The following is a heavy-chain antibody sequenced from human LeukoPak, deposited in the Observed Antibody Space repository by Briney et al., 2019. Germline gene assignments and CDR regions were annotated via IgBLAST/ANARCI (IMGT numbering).Heavy chain of an antibody. CDR2: ISGSGGST. CDR1: GFTFSSYA. D-gene: IGHD6-13*01. J-gene: IGHJ3*02. V-gene: IGHV3-23*01. CDR3: AREGDSSSYSWFAFDI. Sequence: GGSLRLSCAASGFTFSSYAMSWVRQAPGKGLEWVSAISGSGGSTYYADSVKGRFTIPRDNSKNTLYLQMNSLRAEDTAVYYCAREGDSSSYSWFAFDIRGQGTIVTVSS.